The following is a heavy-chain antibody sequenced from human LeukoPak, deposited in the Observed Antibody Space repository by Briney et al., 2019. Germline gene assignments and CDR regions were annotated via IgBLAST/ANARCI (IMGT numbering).Heavy chain of an antibody. CDR1: GGTFSSYA. Sequence: SVTVSFKASGGTFSSYAISWVRQAHGQGLEWMGRIIPILGIANYAQKFQGRVTITADESTSTAYMELSSLRSEDTAVYYCARDRYYDSSGYWPLWGQGTLVTVSS. V-gene: IGHV1-69*04. CDR3: ARDRYYDSSGYWPL. J-gene: IGHJ4*02. D-gene: IGHD3-22*01. CDR2: IIPILGIA.